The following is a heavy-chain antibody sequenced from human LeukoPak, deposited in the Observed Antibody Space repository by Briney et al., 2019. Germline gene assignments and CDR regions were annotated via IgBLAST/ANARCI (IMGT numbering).Heavy chain of an antibody. J-gene: IGHJ4*02. CDR3: ARGNSPFDY. V-gene: IGHV4-34*01. CDR1: GGSFSGYY. CDR2: INHSGST. Sequence: PSETLSLTCAVYGGSFSGYYWSWTRQPPGKGLEWIGEINHSGSTNYNPSLKSRVTISVDTSQNQFSLKLNSVTAADTAVYYCARGNSPFDYWGQGTLVTVSS. D-gene: IGHD2-21*01.